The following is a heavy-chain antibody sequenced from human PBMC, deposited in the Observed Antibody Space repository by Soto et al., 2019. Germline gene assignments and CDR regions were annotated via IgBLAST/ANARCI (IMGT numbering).Heavy chain of an antibody. CDR1: GFTFSSYG. CDR3: AKDLPYDSPGSRGLDY. V-gene: IGHV3-30*18. Sequence: QVQLVESGGGVVQPGRSLRLSCAASGFTFSSYGMHWVRQAPGKGLEWVAVISYDGSNKYYADSVKGRFTISRDNSKNTLYLQMNSLRAEDTAVYYCAKDLPYDSPGSRGLDYWGQGTLVTVSS. D-gene: IGHD3-22*01. CDR2: ISYDGSNK. J-gene: IGHJ4*02.